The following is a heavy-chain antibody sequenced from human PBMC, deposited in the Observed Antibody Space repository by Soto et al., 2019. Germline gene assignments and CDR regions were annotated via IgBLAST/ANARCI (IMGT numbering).Heavy chain of an antibody. CDR3: ARAYGSGSLSGY. J-gene: IGHJ4*02. CDR1: GFTFSGYW. Sequence: EVQLVESGGGLVQPGGSLRLSCAASGFTFSGYWMSWVRQAPGKGLGWVANIKQDGSEKYNVDLVKGRFTIARDNAKNSLYLQMNSLRVEDTAVYYCARAYGSGSLSGYWGQGTLVTVSS. V-gene: IGHV3-7*01. CDR2: IKQDGSEK. D-gene: IGHD3-10*01.